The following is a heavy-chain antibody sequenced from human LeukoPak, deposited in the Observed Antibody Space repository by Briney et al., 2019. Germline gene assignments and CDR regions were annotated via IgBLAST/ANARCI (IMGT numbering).Heavy chain of an antibody. Sequence: SSETLSLTCAVYGGSFSGYYWSWFGQPPGKGLKWIGEINHSGSTNYNPSLKSRVTVSIDTSKNQFSLKLSSVTAADTAVYYCARRCSGGSCYNYWGQGTLVTVSS. CDR1: GGSFSGYY. D-gene: IGHD2-15*01. CDR2: INHSGST. J-gene: IGHJ4*02. CDR3: ARRCSGGSCYNY. V-gene: IGHV4-34*01.